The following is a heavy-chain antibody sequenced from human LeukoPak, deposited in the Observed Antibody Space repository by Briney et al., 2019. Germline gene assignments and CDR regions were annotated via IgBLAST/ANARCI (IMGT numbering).Heavy chain of an antibody. D-gene: IGHD2-15*01. J-gene: IGHJ5*02. V-gene: IGHV1-69*01. CDR1: GGTFSSYA. Sequence: SEKVSCKASGGTFSSYAISWVRQDPGQRLEWTGGIIPIFGTANYAQKFQGRVTITADESTSTAYMELSSLRSEDTAVYYCARGGDCSGGSCYSGFDPWGQGTLVTVSS. CDR3: ARGGDCSGGSCYSGFDP. CDR2: IIPIFGTA.